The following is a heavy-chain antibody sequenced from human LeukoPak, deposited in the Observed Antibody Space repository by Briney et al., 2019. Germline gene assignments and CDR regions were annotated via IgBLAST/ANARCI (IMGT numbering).Heavy chain of an antibody. CDR2: ISSSSSYI. V-gene: IGHV3-21*01. CDR3: AREYGGNYFPDY. J-gene: IGHJ4*02. Sequence: PGGPLRLSCAASGFTFSSYSMNWVRQAPGKGLEWVSSISSSSSYIYYADSVKGRFTISRDNAKNSLYLQMNSLRAEDTAVYYCAREYGGNYFPDYWGQGTLVTVSS. D-gene: IGHD4-23*01. CDR1: GFTFSSYS.